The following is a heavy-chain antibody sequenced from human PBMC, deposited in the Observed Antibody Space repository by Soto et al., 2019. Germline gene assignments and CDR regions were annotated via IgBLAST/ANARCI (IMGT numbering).Heavy chain of an antibody. CDR1: GSTFSSYA. CDR2: ISYDGSNK. CDR3: ARGFKRYSSSSHFDY. J-gene: IGHJ4*02. Sequence: GGSLRLSCAASGSTFSSYAMHWVRQAPGKGLEWVAVISYDGSNKYYADSVKGRFTISRDDSKNTLYLQMNSLRAEDTAVYYCARGFKRYSSSSHFDYWGQGTLVTVSS. V-gene: IGHV3-30-3*01. D-gene: IGHD6-6*01.